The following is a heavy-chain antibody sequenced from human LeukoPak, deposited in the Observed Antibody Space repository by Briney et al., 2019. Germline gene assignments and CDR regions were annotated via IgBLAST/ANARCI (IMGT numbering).Heavy chain of an antibody. CDR2: ISGSGGST. CDR1: GFTFSSYA. Sequence: GGSLRLSCAASGFTFSSYAMSWVRQAPGKGLEWVSAISGSGGSTYYADSVKGRFTISRDNSKNTLYLQMNSLRAEDTAVYYCTTIKGDYGDYGFDYWGQGTLVTVSS. CDR3: TTIKGDYGDYGFDY. J-gene: IGHJ4*02. D-gene: IGHD4-17*01. V-gene: IGHV3-23*01.